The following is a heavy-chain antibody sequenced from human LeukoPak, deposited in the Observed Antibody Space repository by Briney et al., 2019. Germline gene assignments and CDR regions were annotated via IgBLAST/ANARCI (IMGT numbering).Heavy chain of an antibody. D-gene: IGHD5-18*01. V-gene: IGHV3-30*02. Sequence: GGSLRLSCAASGFTFSSYGMHWVRQAPGKGLEWVAFIRYDGSNKYYADSVKGRFTIPRDKSKNTLYLQMNSLRAEDTAVYYCAKDEGRYSYGIGFDYWGQGTLVTVSS. CDR3: AKDEGRYSYGIGFDY. CDR2: IRYDGSNK. J-gene: IGHJ4*02. CDR1: GFTFSSYG.